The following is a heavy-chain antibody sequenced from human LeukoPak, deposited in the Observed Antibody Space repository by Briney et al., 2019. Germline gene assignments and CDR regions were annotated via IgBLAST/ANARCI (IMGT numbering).Heavy chain of an antibody. Sequence: ASETLSLTCTVSGYSISSGYFWGWIRQPPGKGLQWIGSFYHSGSTYYNPSLKSRVTISVDTSKNQFSLKLSSVTAADTAEYYCARDIVGATYAFDIWGQGTMVTVSS. CDR2: FYHSGST. D-gene: IGHD1-26*01. J-gene: IGHJ3*02. CDR3: ARDIVGATYAFDI. CDR1: GYSISSGYF. V-gene: IGHV4-38-2*02.